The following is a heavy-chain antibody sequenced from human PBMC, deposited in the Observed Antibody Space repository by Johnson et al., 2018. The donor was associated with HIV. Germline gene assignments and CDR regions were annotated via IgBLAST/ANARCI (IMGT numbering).Heavy chain of an antibody. V-gene: IGHV3-74*01. CDR2: LNNDGSRT. D-gene: IGHD5-18*01. J-gene: IGHJ3*02. CDR1: GFAFGTYW. Sequence: VQLVESGGGLVQPGGSLRLSCAASGFAFGTYWMVWVRQVPGKRPVWVARLNNDGSRTSYADSVRGRFTISSDNAKYTVDLQMNSLRVEDTAVYYCAKDLSGYSYGYGAFDIWGQGTMVTVSS. CDR3: AKDLSGYSYGYGAFDI.